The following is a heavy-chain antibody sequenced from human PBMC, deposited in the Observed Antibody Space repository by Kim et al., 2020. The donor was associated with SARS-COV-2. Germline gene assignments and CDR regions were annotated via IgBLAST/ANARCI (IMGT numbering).Heavy chain of an antibody. CDR3: AKGGSWCDY. D-gene: IGHD6-13*01. Sequence: GGDYFYADSVKGRITVSRDNSRNTLYLQMNRLTAEDTALYYCAKGGSWCDYWGQGTLVTVSS. V-gene: IGHV3-23*01. CDR2: GGDY. J-gene: IGHJ4*02.